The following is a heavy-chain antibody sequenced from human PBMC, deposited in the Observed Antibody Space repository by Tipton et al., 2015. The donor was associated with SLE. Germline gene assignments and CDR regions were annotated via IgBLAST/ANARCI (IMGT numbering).Heavy chain of an antibody. Sequence: TLSLACAVYGGSFSGYYWSWIRQPPGKGLEWIGEINHSGSTNYNPSLKSRVTISVDTSKNQFSLKLSSVTAADTAVYYCARQLTRYSGYDYFDYWGQGTLVSVSS. CDR1: GGSFSGYY. CDR3: ARQLTRYSGYDYFDY. V-gene: IGHV4-34*01. D-gene: IGHD5-12*01. J-gene: IGHJ4*02. CDR2: INHSGST.